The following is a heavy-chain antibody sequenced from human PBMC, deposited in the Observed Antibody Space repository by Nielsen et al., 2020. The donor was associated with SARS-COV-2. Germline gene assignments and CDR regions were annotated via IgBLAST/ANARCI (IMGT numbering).Heavy chain of an antibody. V-gene: IGHV3-21*01. CDR3: ARDGPISVVDS. CDR2: ISSSRSYI. Sequence: GESLKISCAASGFTFSSYSLNWVRQAPGKGLEWVSSISSSRSYIYYADSVKGRFTISRDNAKNSLYLQMNSLRAEDTAVYYYARDGPISVVDSWGRGTLVTVSS. J-gene: IGHJ4*02. D-gene: IGHD6-19*01. CDR1: GFTFSSYS.